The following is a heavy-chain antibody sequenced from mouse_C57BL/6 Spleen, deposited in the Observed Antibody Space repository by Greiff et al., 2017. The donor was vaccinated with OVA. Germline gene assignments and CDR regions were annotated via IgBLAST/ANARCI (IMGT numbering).Heavy chain of an antibody. V-gene: IGHV1-61*01. J-gene: IGHJ1*03. D-gene: IGHD5-2*01. Sequence: QVQLQQPGAELVRPGSSVKLSCKASGYTFTSYWMDWVKQRPGQGLEWIGNIYPSDSETHYNQKFKDKATLTVDKSSSTAYMQLSSLTSEDSAVYYCRILPYRYFDVWGTGTTVTVAA. CDR3: RILPYRYFDV. CDR1: GYTFTSYW. CDR2: IYPSDSET.